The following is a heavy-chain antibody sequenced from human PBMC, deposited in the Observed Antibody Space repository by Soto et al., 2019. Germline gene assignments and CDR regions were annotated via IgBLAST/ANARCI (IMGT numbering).Heavy chain of an antibody. V-gene: IGHV3-21*01. CDR1: GFTFNTYT. J-gene: IGHJ4*02. CDR3: ARDFGYSYGYGLDH. Sequence: PGGSLRLSCAASGFTFNTYTLDWVRQCPGKRLEWVSSISTTSTHIFYAESVQGRFTVSRDNAKNTMYLQMNILRAEDTAVYYCARDFGYSYGYGLDHWGQGILVTVSS. CDR2: ISTTSTHI. D-gene: IGHD5-18*01.